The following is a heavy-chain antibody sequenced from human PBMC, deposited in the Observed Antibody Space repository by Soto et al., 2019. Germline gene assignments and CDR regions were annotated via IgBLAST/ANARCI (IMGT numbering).Heavy chain of an antibody. V-gene: IGHV4-30-2*01. J-gene: IGHJ4*02. CDR1: GGSISSGGYS. D-gene: IGHD5-18*01. CDR3: AGSGYSYGLFDY. Sequence: PSETLSLTCAVSGGSISSGGYSWSWIRQPTGKGLEWXGYXXHXGXXXYXXSLKSRVTISVDRSKNQFSLKLSSVTAADTAVYYCAGSGYSYGLFDYWGQGTLVTVSS. CDR2: XXHXGXX.